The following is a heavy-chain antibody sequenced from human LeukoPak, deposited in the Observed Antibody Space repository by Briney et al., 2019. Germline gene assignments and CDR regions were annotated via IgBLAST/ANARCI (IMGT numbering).Heavy chain of an antibody. Sequence: PGGSLRLSCAASGFTFSNYDMNWVRQAPGKGLEWVSSISGGGYYIYYAVSVKGRFTISRDNAKNSVYLEMSSLRAEDTAVYYCACAAERWGQGTLVTVSS. V-gene: IGHV3-21*01. CDR3: ACAAER. D-gene: IGHD6-13*01. CDR1: GFTFSNYD. CDR2: ISGGGYYI. J-gene: IGHJ4*02.